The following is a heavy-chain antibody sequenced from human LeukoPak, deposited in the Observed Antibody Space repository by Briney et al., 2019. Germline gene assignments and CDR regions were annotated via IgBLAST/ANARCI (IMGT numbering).Heavy chain of an antibody. Sequence: ASVRVSCTASAHTLTTYGISWVRQAPGHGLEWLGWINSKETQTNRAQKLQGRVTMTTDTSTSTAFLDLRSLRSDDTAVYFCARGWELHDWGQGTLVTVSS. V-gene: IGHV1-18*01. CDR3: ARGWELHD. CDR1: AHTLTTYG. J-gene: IGHJ4*02. D-gene: IGHD1-26*01. CDR2: INSKETQT.